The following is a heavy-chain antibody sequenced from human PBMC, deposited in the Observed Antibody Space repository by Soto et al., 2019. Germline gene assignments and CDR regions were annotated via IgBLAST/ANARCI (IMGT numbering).Heavy chain of an antibody. D-gene: IGHD2-8*02. J-gene: IGHJ4*02. Sequence: PSETLSLTCTVSGGSISSSSYYWGRIRQPPGTGLEWIGEINHSGGTNYNPSLKSRVTISVDTSKNQFSLKLTSVTAADTAVYYCARDKITGLFDYWGQGTLVTVSS. V-gene: IGHV4-39*07. CDR2: INHSGGT. CDR1: GGSISSSSYY. CDR3: ARDKITGLFDY.